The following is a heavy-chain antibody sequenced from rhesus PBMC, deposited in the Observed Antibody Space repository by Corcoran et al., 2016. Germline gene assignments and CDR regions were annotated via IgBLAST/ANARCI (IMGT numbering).Heavy chain of an antibody. V-gene: IGHV3S25*01. J-gene: IGHJ4*01. Sequence: EVQLVESGGGLAKPGGSLRLSCAASGFTFSRYWMNWVRQAEGKGLEWVSASKRGGGSTYDADYVKGRFTIARDNSKNTLSLQMNSLRAEDTAVYYCAKDKGDWGQGVLVTVSS. CDR3: AKDKGD. CDR2: SKRGGGST. CDR1: GFTFSRYW.